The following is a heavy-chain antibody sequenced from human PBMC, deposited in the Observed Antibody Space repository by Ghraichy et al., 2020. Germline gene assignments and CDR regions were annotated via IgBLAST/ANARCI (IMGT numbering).Heavy chain of an antibody. V-gene: IGHV4-30-2*06. CDR3: ARGAHDYAFDF. D-gene: IGHD4-17*01. Sequence: SHTLSLTCAVSGDVIGAGGYSWSWIRQSPGKGLEWVGYTYHDGTSRLNPSLKNRVTILVDKSKNQFSLNLTSLTAADTAVYYCARGAHDYAFDFWGQGAPVTVTS. CDR2: TYHDGTS. J-gene: IGHJ4*02. CDR1: GDVIGAGGYS.